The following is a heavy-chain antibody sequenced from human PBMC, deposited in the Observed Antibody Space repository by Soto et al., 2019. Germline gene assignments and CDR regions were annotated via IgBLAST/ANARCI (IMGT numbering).Heavy chain of an antibody. D-gene: IGHD6-19*01. V-gene: IGHV3-23*01. J-gene: IGHJ3*02. CDR3: AKDLLLGSSGWPDAFDI. Sequence: EVQLLESGGGLVQPGGSLRLSCAASGFTFSSYAMSWVRQAPGKGLEWVSAISGSGGSTYYADSVKGRFTISRDNSKNTLYLQMNSLSAEDTAVYYCAKDLLLGSSGWPDAFDIWGQGTMVTVSS. CDR1: GFTFSSYA. CDR2: ISGSGGST.